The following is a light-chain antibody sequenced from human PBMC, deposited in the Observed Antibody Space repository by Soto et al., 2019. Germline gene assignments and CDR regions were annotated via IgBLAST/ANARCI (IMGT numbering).Light chain of an antibody. CDR1: QSVSSSY. CDR3: QQYGSSPGT. J-gene: IGKJ1*01. CDR2: GAS. Sequence: EIVLTQSPGTLSLSPGERATLSCRASQSVSSSYLAWYQQKPGQAPRLLIYGASSRATGIPDRFSGSGSGTDFTLTISRLEPEDFAVYYCQQYGSSPGTFV. V-gene: IGKV3-20*01.